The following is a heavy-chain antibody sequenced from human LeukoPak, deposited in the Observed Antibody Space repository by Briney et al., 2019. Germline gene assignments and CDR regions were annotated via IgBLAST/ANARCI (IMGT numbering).Heavy chain of an antibody. CDR2: INHSGST. Sequence: PSETLSLTCAVYGGSFSGYYWSWIRQPPGKGLEWIGEINHSGSTNYNPSLKSRVTISVDTSKNQFSLKLSSVTAADTAVYYCARVGGSRGCDYWGQGTLVTVSS. V-gene: IGHV4-34*01. CDR1: GGSFSGYY. CDR3: ARVGGSRGCDY. J-gene: IGHJ4*02. D-gene: IGHD3-10*01.